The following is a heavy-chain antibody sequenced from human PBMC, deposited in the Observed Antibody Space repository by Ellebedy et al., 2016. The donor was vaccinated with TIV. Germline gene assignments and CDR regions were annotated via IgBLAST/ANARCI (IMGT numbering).Heavy chain of an antibody. CDR3: ARGRSFN. Sequence: GESLKISCAASGFTFSSNWMSWVRQTPGKGLEWVAYIKQDGSEKYYVDSVKGRFTISRDNAKNSLYLQMNSLRAEDTAMYYCARGRSFNWGQGTLVTVSS. CDR2: IKQDGSEK. J-gene: IGHJ4*02. D-gene: IGHD3-10*01. CDR1: GFTFSSNW. V-gene: IGHV3-7*03.